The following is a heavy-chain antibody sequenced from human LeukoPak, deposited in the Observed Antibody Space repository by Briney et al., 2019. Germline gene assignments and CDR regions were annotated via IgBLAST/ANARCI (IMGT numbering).Heavy chain of an antibody. Sequence: SQTLSLTCTVSGGSISSGDYYWSWIRQPPGKGLKWIGYIYYSGSTNYNPSLKSRVTISVDTSKNQFSLKQSSVTAADTAVYYCARGWLAGTSPLFDYWGQGTLVTVSS. CDR2: IYYSGST. V-gene: IGHV4-61*08. D-gene: IGHD6-19*01. CDR3: ARGWLAGTSPLFDY. CDR1: GGSISSGDYY. J-gene: IGHJ4*02.